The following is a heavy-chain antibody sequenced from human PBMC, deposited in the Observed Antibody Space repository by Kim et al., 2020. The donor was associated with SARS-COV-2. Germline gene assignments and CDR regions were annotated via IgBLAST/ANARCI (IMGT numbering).Heavy chain of an antibody. J-gene: IGHJ4*02. CDR2: IIPIFGTA. CDR1: GGTFSSYA. D-gene: IGHD2-2*02. CDR3: ARVADDGGPRVLYYYFDY. Sequence: SVKVSCKASGGTFSSYAISWVRQAPGQGLEWMGGIIPIFGTANYAQKFQGRVTITADESTSTAYMELSSLRSEDTAVYYCARVADDGGPRVLYYYFDYWGQGTLVTVSS. V-gene: IGHV1-69*13.